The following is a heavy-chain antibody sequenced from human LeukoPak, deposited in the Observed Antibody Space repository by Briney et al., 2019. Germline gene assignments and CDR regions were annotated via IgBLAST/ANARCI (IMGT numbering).Heavy chain of an antibody. V-gene: IGHV4-39*01. CDR3: TRGFDHAKSGY. J-gene: IGHJ4*02. D-gene: IGHD1-14*01. CDR1: GDSISSTAYY. CDR2: IHFSGTI. Sequence: SETLSLTCTVSGDSISSTAYYWGWSRQPPGKGLEWLGMIHFSGTIYNNPSLMSRVTISVDTSKNQFSLKLTSVTAADTAVYYCTRGFDHAKSGYWGQGALVTVSS.